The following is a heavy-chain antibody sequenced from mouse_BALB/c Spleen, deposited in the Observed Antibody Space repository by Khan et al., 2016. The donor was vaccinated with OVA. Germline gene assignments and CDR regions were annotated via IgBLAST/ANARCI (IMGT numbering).Heavy chain of an antibody. CDR2: INPHIGET. J-gene: IGHJ2*01. Sequence: EVQLQQSGPELVKPGASVKISCKASGYSFTGYFMNWVMQSHGKSLEWIGRINPHIGETFYNQRFVGKATLTVDESSSTAHMELRSLASEDAAVYFCARKSGSDVDYWGQGTTLTVSS. V-gene: IGHV1-20*02. CDR1: GYSFTGYF. D-gene: IGHD1-3*01. CDR3: ARKSGSDVDY.